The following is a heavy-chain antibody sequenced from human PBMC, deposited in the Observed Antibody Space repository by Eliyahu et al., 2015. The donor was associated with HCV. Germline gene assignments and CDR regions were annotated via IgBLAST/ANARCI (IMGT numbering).Heavy chain of an antibody. V-gene: IGHV4-59*01. CDR2: IYYTGTT. Sequence: QVQLQESGPGLVKPSETLSLTCSVSGGSIGSYYWSWIRQPPGKGLEWIGHIYYTGTTNYTPSLESRVTISVDTSKNQFSLKVSSVTAADTAVYYCARGTYYYGMDVWGQGTTVTVSX. CDR3: ARGTYYYGMDV. CDR1: GGSIGSYY. J-gene: IGHJ6*02.